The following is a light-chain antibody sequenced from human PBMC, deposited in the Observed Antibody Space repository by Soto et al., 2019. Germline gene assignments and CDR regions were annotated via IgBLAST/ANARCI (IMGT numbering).Light chain of an antibody. CDR3: QQYNTYSWT. Sequence: DIQMTQSPSTLSASVGDRVTITCRASQSISSWLAWYQQKPGKAPKLLIFDASSLETRVPSRFRGSGSGTEFTLTISRLQPDDFATYYCQQYNTYSWTFGQGTKVDIK. V-gene: IGKV1-5*01. CDR1: QSISSW. CDR2: DAS. J-gene: IGKJ1*01.